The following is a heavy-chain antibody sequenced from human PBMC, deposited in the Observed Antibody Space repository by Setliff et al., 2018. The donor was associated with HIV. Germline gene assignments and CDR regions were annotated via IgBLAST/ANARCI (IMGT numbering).Heavy chain of an antibody. CDR2: TTSNGRTT. CDR1: GFTFDDYA. D-gene: IGHD3-3*01. CDR3: AKAWGSGYPSFESALMFDV. Sequence: GGSLRLSCTASGFTFDDYAMTWVRRAPGRGLEWVSATTSNGRTTDYAESVRGRFTLSRDNSGNTLYLQMTSLRAEDTAIYYFAKAWGSGYPSFESALMFDVWGQGTLVTVSS. J-gene: IGHJ4*02. V-gene: IGHV3-23*01.